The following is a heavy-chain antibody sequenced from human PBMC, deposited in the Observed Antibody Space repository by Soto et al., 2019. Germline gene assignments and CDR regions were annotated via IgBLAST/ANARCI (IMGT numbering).Heavy chain of an antibody. V-gene: IGHV3-23*01. J-gene: IGHJ4*02. Sequence: EVQLLESGGGLVQPGGSLRLSCAASGFSFSSYGMSWVRQAPGKGLEWVSAINSSSGSTYYADSVKGRSTISRDNSKNTLYLEMNSLRAEDTAVYYCAKGDYYCSSTSCYFDYWGQGTLVTVSS. D-gene: IGHD2-2*01. CDR3: AKGDYYCSSTSCYFDY. CDR1: GFSFSSYG. CDR2: INSSSGST.